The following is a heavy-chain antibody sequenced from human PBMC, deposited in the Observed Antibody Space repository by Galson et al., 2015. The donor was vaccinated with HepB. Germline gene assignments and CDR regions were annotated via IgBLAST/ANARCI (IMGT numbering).Heavy chain of an antibody. CDR2: INPANSDT. CDR1: GYIFTNYW. J-gene: IGHJ6*03. V-gene: IGHV5-51*01. D-gene: IGHD5-18*01. Sequence: QSGAEVKKPGESLRISCKASGYIFTNYWIAWVRQVPGKGLEWMGIINPANSDTTYSPSFQGQVTISADKSISTAYLSLKASDTAMYYCARHGIYSDGSRGAGFFYYMDVWGKGTTVTVSS. CDR3: ARHGIYSDGSRGAGFFYYMDV.